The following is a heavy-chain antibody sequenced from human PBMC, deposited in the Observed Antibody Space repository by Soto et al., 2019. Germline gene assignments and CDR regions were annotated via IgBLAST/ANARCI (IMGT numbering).Heavy chain of an antibody. CDR3: AKDGLRYCSGGSCYQPGDY. V-gene: IGHV3-30*18. Sequence: QVQLVESGGGVVQPGRSLRLSCAASGFTFSSYGMHWVRQAPGKGLEWVAVISYDGSNKYYVDSVKGRFTISRDNSKNTLYLQMNSLRAEDTAVYYCAKDGLRYCSGGSCYQPGDYWGQGTLVTVSS. CDR2: ISYDGSNK. CDR1: GFTFSSYG. D-gene: IGHD2-15*01. J-gene: IGHJ4*02.